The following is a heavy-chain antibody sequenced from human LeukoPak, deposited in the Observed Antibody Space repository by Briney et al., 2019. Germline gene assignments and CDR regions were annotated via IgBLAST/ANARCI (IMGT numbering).Heavy chain of an antibody. CDR1: GFTFSSYS. CDR2: ISSSSSTI. Sequence: GGSLRLSCAASGFTFSSYSMNCVRQAPGKGLEWLSYISSSSSTIYYADSMKGRFTISRDNAKNSLYLQMSSLRDEDTAVYYCARGGLVDLDYWGQGTLVTVSS. CDR3: ARGGLVDLDY. V-gene: IGHV3-48*02. D-gene: IGHD2-2*01. J-gene: IGHJ4*02.